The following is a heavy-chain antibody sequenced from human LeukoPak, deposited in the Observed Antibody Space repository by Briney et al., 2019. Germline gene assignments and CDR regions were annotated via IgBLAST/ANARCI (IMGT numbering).Heavy chain of an antibody. D-gene: IGHD3-10*01. CDR3: ARVARGDYYYYYMDV. CDR2: ISDSGDST. J-gene: IGHJ6*03. V-gene: IGHV3-23*01. CDR1: GFTFRNYG. Sequence: GGSLRLSCAASGFTFRNYGMAWVRQAPGKGLEWVSSISDSGDSTYYADSVQGRFTISRDNAKNTLYLQMNSLRAEDTALYYCARVARGDYYYYYMDVWGKGTTVTVSS.